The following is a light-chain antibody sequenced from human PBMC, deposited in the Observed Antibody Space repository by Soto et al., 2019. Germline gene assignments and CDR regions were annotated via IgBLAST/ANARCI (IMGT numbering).Light chain of an antibody. Sequence: QSALTQPASVSGSPGQSITISCTGTSSDVGSYNLVSWYQQHPGKAHKLMIYEVSKRPSGVSNRFSGSKSGNTASLTISGLQAEDEADYYCCSYAGSSTVVFGGGTKVTVL. CDR1: SSDVGSYNL. CDR2: EVS. CDR3: CSYAGSSTVV. J-gene: IGLJ2*01. V-gene: IGLV2-23*02.